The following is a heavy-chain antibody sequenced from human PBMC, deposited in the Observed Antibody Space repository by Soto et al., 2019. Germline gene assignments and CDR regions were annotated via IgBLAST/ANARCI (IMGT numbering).Heavy chain of an antibody. Sequence: SLRLSCAASGFTFSSYAMSWVRQAPGKGLEWVSAISGSGGSTYYADSVKGRFTISRDNSKNTLYLQMNSLRAEDTAVYYCAKSSFDILTGYSFQVDYWGQGTLVTVSS. CDR3: AKSSFDILTGYSFQVDY. CDR2: ISGSGGST. CDR1: GFTFSSYA. J-gene: IGHJ4*02. D-gene: IGHD3-9*01. V-gene: IGHV3-23*01.